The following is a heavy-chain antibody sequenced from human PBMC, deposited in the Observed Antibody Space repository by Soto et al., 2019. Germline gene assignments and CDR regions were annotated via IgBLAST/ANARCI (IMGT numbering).Heavy chain of an antibody. J-gene: IGHJ6*02. V-gene: IGHV3-7*01. Sequence: GGSLRLSCAASGFTFSNYWMSWVRQAPGKGLEWVANIKQDGSETYYVDSVKGRFTISRDNAKKSLYLQMNSLRVEDTAVYYCAKSRVTYYYYYGLDVWGQGPTVTVSS. CDR3: AKSRVTYYYYYGLDV. CDR1: GFTFSNYW. D-gene: IGHD5-18*01. CDR2: IKQDGSET.